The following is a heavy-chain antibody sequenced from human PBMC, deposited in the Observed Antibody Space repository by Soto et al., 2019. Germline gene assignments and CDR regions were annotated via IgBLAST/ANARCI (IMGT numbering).Heavy chain of an antibody. J-gene: IGHJ4*02. CDR3: ARWVEVSLDYFDS. Sequence: PSETLSLTCTVSGGSMSNGYYYWSWVRQNPGKGLEWIGHIYHSGRTYYNPSLKSRVGILVDTSKNQFSLNLNSVTAADTAVYYCARWVEVSLDYFDSWGQGTPVTV. D-gene: IGHD1-20*01. V-gene: IGHV4-31*03. CDR2: IYHSGRT. CDR1: GGSMSNGYYY.